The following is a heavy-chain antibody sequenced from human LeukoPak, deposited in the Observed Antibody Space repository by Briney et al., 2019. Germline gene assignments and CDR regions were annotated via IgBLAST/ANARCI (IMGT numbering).Heavy chain of an antibody. CDR1: GFTINSYA. Sequence: GGSLRLSCAASGFTINSYAMSWVRQAPGKGPEWVANIKEDGSEEYYVDSVKGRFTVSRDNARNSLFLQMNSLRVEDTALYYCATYKNWVAGDVWGQGTTVSVSS. J-gene: IGHJ6*02. CDR2: IKEDGSEE. CDR3: ATYKNWVAGDV. D-gene: IGHD1-14*01. V-gene: IGHV3-7*01.